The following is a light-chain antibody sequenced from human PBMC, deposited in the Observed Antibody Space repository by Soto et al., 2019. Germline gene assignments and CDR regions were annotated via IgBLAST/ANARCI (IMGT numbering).Light chain of an antibody. CDR2: DAS. J-gene: IGKJ1*01. CDR1: QSVSGN. CDR3: QQFNNWPRT. Sequence: EIVLTQSPATLSLSPGERATLSCRASQSVSGNLAWYQQKPGQAPRLLIYDASTRATGIPARFSGSGSGTEFTLTISSLQSEDFAVYYCQQFNNWPRTFGQGTKVDIK. V-gene: IGKV3-15*01.